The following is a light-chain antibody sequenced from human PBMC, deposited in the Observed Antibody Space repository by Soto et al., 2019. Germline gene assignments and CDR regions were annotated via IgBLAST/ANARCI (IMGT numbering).Light chain of an antibody. CDR1: SNDVGGYNY. CDR2: EVT. Sequence: QSALTQPASVSGSAGQSITISCTGTSNDVGGYNYVSWYQQHPGKAPKVMIYEVTYRPSGVSNRFSGSKSGNTASLTISGLQAEEEADYYCSSFTSRGTYVFGTGTKLTVL. J-gene: IGLJ1*01. V-gene: IGLV2-14*01. CDR3: SSFTSRGTYV.